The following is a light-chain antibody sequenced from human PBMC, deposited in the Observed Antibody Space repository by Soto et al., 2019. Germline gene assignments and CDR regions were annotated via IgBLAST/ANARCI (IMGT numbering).Light chain of an antibody. V-gene: IGKV1-39*01. CDR2: ASS. CDR3: QQSYSTPRT. CDR1: QTIISY. J-gene: IGKJ1*01. Sequence: DIQMTQSPSSLSASVGDRVTITCRASQTIISYLNWYQQKPGKAPKLLIYASSSFQSGVPSRFSGSGSGTDFTLTISSLQPEDFATYYCQQSYSTPRTFGQGTNV.